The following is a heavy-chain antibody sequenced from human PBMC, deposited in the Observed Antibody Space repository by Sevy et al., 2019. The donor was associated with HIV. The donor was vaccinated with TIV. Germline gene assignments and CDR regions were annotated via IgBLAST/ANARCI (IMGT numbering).Heavy chain of an antibody. Sequence: SETLSLTCTVSGGSISSGGYYWIWIRQHPGKGLEWIGYIYYSGSTYYNPSLKSRVTISVDTSKNQFSLKLSSVTAADTAVYYCARDSICSGGSCFYYYGMDVWGQGTTVTVSS. D-gene: IGHD2-15*01. CDR2: IYYSGST. J-gene: IGHJ6*02. CDR3: ARDSICSGGSCFYYYGMDV. CDR1: GGSISSGGYY. V-gene: IGHV4-31*03.